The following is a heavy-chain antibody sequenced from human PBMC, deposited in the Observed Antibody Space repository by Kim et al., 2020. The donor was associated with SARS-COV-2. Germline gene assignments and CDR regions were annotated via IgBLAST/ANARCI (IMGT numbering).Heavy chain of an antibody. CDR3: ASANLVGAIDAFDI. D-gene: IGHD1-26*01. V-gene: IGHV1-46*01. Sequence: AQKFQGRVTMTRDTSTSTVYMELSSLRSEDTAVYYCASANLVGAIDAFDIWGQGTMVTVSS. J-gene: IGHJ3*02.